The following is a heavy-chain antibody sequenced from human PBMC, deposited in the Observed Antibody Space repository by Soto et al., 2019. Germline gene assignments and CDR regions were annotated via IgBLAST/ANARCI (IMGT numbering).Heavy chain of an antibody. V-gene: IGHV4-39*07. CDR3: ARTTFYDVFTAYYSLFDY. J-gene: IGHJ4*02. Sequence: SETLSLTCTVSGGSISSSSYYWGWIRQPPGKGLEWIGSIYYSGSTYYNPSLKSRVTISVDTSKNQFSLKLSAVTAADTAVYFCARTTFYDVFTAYYSLFDYWGQGTMVTVSS. CDR2: IYYSGST. CDR1: GGSISSSSYY. D-gene: IGHD3-9*01.